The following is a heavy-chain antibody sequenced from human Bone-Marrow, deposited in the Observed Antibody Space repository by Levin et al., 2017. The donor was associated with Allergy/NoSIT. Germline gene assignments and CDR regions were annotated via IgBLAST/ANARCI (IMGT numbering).Heavy chain of an antibody. D-gene: IGHD1-20*01. V-gene: IGHV4-39*07. CDR2: IYHDGST. Sequence: KTSETLSLTCSVSGGSISSNDFYWAWIRQPPGKGLEWIGSIYHDGSTYYNPSLTSRVAISVDTSRNHFSLRLRSVTAADAAVYYCARERKHSSTWTESLDLWSQRSSNWNDVFDVWAKGQGSPSFQ. J-gene: IGHJ3*01. CDR3: ARERKHSSTWTESLDLWSQRSSNWNDVFDV. CDR1: GGSISSNDFY.